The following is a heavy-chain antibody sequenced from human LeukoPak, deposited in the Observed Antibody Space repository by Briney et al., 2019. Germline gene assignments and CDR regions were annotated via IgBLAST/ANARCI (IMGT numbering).Heavy chain of an antibody. D-gene: IGHD1-14*01. CDR1: GYSFTSDW. CDR2: IYPADSDT. J-gene: IGHJ4*02. CDR3: ARSHAGGYYFDY. V-gene: IGHV5-51*01. Sequence: GESLKISCKGSGYSFTSDWIGWVRQMPGKGLEGMGIIYPADSDTTYSPSFQGQVTISADKSISTAYLQWSSLKASDTAIYYCARSHAGGYYFDYWGQGTLVTVSS.